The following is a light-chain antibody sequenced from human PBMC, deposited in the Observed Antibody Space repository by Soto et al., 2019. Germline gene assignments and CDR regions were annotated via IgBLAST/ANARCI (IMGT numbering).Light chain of an antibody. CDR3: QQYINWPFT. V-gene: IGKV3D-15*01. J-gene: IGKJ3*01. CDR2: GAS. Sequence: TQSPGTLSVSPGERANLSCRASRSFSNNLAWYQQKPGQAPRLLIYGASSRAPGIPARFSGSGSETEFTLSISSLQSEDFAIYCCQQYINWPFTFGPGTKVDLK. CDR1: RSFSNN.